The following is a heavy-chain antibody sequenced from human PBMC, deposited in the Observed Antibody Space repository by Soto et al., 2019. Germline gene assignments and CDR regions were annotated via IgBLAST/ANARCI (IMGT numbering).Heavy chain of an antibody. CDR3: ARGTKYYYQGMDV. Sequence: SETLSLTCAVYGGSFSGYYWSWIRQPPGKGLEWIGEINHSGSTNYNPSLKSRVTISVDTSKNQFSLRLKSVTAADTAVYYCARGTKYYYQGMDVWGQCTSVTVSS. J-gene: IGHJ6*02. V-gene: IGHV4-34*01. CDR1: GGSFSGYY. CDR2: INHSGST.